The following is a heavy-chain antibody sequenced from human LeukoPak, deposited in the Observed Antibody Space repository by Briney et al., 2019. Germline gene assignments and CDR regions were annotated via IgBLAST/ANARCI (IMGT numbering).Heavy chain of an antibody. V-gene: IGHV4-30-4*02. CDR3: ARVYSYGTRQIDY. Sequence: SETLSLTCTVSGGSISSGDYYWSWIRQPPGKGLEWIGYIYYSGSTYYNPSLKSRVTISADASKNQFSLKLSSVTAADTAVYYCARVYSYGTRQIDYWGQGTLVTVSS. D-gene: IGHD5-18*01. CDR2: IYYSGST. CDR1: GGSISSGDYY. J-gene: IGHJ4*02.